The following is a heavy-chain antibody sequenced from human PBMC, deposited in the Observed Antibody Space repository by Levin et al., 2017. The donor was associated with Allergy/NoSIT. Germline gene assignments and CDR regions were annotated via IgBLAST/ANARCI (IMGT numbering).Heavy chain of an antibody. Sequence: QAGGSLRLSCAASGFTFSSYAMSWVRQAPGKGLEWVSAISGSGGSTDYADSVKGRFTISRDNSKNTPYLQMNSLRAEDTAVYYCSKRVTVAGLPYWGQGTLVTVSS. CDR1: GFTFSSYA. D-gene: IGHD6-19*01. J-gene: IGHJ4*02. CDR3: SKRVTVAGLPY. V-gene: IGHV3-23*01. CDR2: ISGSGGST.